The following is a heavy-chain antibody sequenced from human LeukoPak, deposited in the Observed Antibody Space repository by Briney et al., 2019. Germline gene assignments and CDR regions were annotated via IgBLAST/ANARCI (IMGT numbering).Heavy chain of an antibody. CDR3: ARLWRGHYRSSWYLDY. CDR1: GFTFSDYY. Sequence: GGSLRLSCAASGFTFSDYYMTWIRQAPGQGLQWVSYISSSGSTIYYVDSVKGRFTISRDNAKNSLYLQFNSLRAEDTAVYYCARLWRGHYRSSWYLDYWGQGTLVTVSS. D-gene: IGHD6-13*01. CDR2: ISSSGSTI. J-gene: IGHJ4*02. V-gene: IGHV3-11*01.